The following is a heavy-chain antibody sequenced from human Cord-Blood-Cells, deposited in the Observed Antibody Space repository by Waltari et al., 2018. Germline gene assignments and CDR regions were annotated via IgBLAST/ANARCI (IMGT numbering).Heavy chain of an antibody. J-gene: IGHJ2*01. D-gene: IGHD5-18*01. CDR1: GGSFSGSS. Sequence: QVQLQQWGAGLLKPSETLSLTCAVYGGSFSGSSWSWIRQPPGKGLEWIGEINHSGSTNYNPSLKSRVTISVDTSKNQFSLKLSSVTAADTAVYYCARGGVTAMAYYWYFDLWGRGTLVTVSS. CDR3: ARGGVTAMAYYWYFDL. CDR2: INHSGST. V-gene: IGHV4-34*01.